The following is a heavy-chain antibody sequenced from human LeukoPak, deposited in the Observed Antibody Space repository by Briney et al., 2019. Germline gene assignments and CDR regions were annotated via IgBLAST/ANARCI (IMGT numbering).Heavy chain of an antibody. CDR1: GGTFSSYA. CDR2: IIPIFGTA. Sequence: SVKVSCKASGGTFSSYAISWVRQAPGQGLEWMGRIIPIFGTANYAQKFQGRVTITTDESTSTAYMELSSLRSEDTAVYYCARDLSYYDSSGFLDYWGQGTLVTVSS. D-gene: IGHD3-22*01. J-gene: IGHJ4*02. V-gene: IGHV1-69*05. CDR3: ARDLSYYDSSGFLDY.